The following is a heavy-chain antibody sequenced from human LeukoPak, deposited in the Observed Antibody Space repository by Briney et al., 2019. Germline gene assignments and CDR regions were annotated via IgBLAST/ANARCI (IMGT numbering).Heavy chain of an antibody. CDR3: ARVGSLRYFDWSFDY. V-gene: IGHV1-46*01. Sequence: ASVKVSCKASGYTFTSYYMHWVRQAPGQGLEWMGIINPSGGSTSYAQKFQGRVTMTRDTSTSTVYMELSSLRSEYTAVYYCARVGSLRYFDWSFDYWGQGTLVTVSS. CDR1: GYTFTSYY. D-gene: IGHD3-9*01. J-gene: IGHJ4*02. CDR2: INPSGGST.